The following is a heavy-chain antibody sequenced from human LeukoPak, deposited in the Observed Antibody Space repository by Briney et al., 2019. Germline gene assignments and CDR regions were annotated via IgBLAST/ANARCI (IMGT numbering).Heavy chain of an antibody. V-gene: IGHV1-8*01. Sequence: GASVKVSCQASGYTFTSYDINWVRQAAGHGLEWVGWMNPNSGNTGYAPKFQGRVTITADESTSTAYMELSSLRSEDTAVYYCAGSYCSSTSCYVPYNWFDPWGQGTLVTVSS. CDR3: AGSYCSSTSCYVPYNWFDP. CDR2: MNPNSGNT. CDR1: GYTFTSYD. D-gene: IGHD2-2*01. J-gene: IGHJ5*02.